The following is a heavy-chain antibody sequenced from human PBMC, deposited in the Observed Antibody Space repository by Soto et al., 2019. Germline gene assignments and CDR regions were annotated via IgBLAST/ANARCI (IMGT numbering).Heavy chain of an antibody. CDR1: GFVVSSKH. V-gene: IGHV3-66*01. CDR2: FNSGGTT. Sequence: EVQLLESGGGLVQPGGSLRLSCAASGFVVSSKHMSWVRQAPGQGLEWVSLFNSGGTTSYADSVRGRFTISRDISKNTLSLQMNSLRVEDTAVYYCATGWPGGFDYWGQGTLVTVSS. CDR3: ATGWPGGFDY. J-gene: IGHJ4*01. D-gene: IGHD2-15*01.